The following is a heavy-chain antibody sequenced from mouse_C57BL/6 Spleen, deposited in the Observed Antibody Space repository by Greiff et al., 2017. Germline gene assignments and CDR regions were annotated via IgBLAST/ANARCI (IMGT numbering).Heavy chain of an antibody. CDR3: ARRDYSKGAMDY. V-gene: IGHV1-52*01. CDR1: GYTFTSYW. J-gene: IGHJ4*01. Sequence: QVQLQQPGAELVRPGSSVKLSCKASGYTFTSYWMHWVKQRPIQGLEWIGNIDPSDSETHYNQKFKDKATLTVDKSSSTAYMQLSSLTSEDSAVYYCARRDYSKGAMDYWGQGTSVTVSS. CDR2: IDPSDSET. D-gene: IGHD2-5*01.